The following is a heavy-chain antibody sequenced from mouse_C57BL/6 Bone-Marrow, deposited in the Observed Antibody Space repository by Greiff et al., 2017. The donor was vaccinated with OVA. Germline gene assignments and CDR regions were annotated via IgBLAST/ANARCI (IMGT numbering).Heavy chain of an antibody. V-gene: IGHV7-1*01. J-gene: IGHJ3*01. CDR3: ARVDPMGVFAY. CDR2: SRNKANDYTT. Sequence: EVQLVESGGGLVQSGRSLRLSCATSGFTFSDFYMEWVRQAPGKGLEWIAASRNKANDYTTEYSASVKGRFIVSRDTSQSILYLQMNALRAEDTAIYYGARVDPMGVFAYWGHGTLVTVSA. CDR1: GFTFSDFY.